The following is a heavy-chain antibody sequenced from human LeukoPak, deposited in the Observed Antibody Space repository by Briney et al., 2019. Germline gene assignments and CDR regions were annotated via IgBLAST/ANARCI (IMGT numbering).Heavy chain of an antibody. CDR1: GGSISNYY. J-gene: IGHJ6*03. D-gene: IGHD2-2*02. V-gene: IGHV4-59*12. CDR3: ARDTPLGYCSSTSCYNYYYYYMDV. CDR2: IYYSGST. Sequence: SSETLSLTCTVSGGSISNYYWSWIRQPPGKGLECIGYIYYSGSTNYNPSLKSRVTISVDTSKNQFSLKLSSVTAADTAVYYCARDTPLGYCSSTSCYNYYYYYMDVWGKGTTVTVSS.